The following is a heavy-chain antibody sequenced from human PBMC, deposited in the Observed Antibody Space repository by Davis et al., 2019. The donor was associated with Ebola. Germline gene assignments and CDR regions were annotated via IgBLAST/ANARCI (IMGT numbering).Heavy chain of an antibody. CDR3: ARDFGGDLRYCSSTSCYMGYYGMDV. V-gene: IGHV3-48*03. J-gene: IGHJ6*02. D-gene: IGHD2-2*02. CDR1: GFTFSSYE. Sequence: GGPLRLSCAAPGFTFSSYEMNWVRQAPGKGLEWVSYISSSGSTIYYPDSVKGRFTISRDNAKNSLYLQMNSLRAEDTAVYYCARDFGGDLRYCSSTSCYMGYYGMDVWGQGTTVTVS. CDR2: ISSSGSTI.